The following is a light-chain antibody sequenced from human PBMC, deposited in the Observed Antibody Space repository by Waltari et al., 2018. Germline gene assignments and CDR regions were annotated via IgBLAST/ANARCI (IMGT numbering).Light chain of an antibody. V-gene: IGLV2-14*01. Sequence: QSALPQPASVSGSPGQSITISCTGPSRDVGGSNYVPWYQQHPGKPPKLMIYDVSKRPAGVSNRFSGSKSGNTASLTISGLQAEDEADYYCSSYTSSSTLVVFGGGTKLTVL. CDR2: DVS. CDR3: SSYTSSSTLVV. CDR1: SRDVGGSNY. J-gene: IGLJ2*01.